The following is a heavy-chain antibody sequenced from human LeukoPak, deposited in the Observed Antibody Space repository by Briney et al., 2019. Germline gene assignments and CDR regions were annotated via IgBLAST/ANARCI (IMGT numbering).Heavy chain of an antibody. CDR1: GGSFSGYY. Sequence: SETLSLTCAVYGGSFSGYYWSWVRQPAGKGLEWIGRIYTSGSTNYNASLKSRVTISVDTSKNQFSLKLTSVTAADTAVYYCARVSVCGSTSCPPYYGYNLGVGGKGTPFPVPS. CDR3: ARVSVCGSTSCPPYYGYNLGV. J-gene: IGHJ6*03. V-gene: IGHV4-59*10. CDR2: IYTSGST. D-gene: IGHD2-2*01.